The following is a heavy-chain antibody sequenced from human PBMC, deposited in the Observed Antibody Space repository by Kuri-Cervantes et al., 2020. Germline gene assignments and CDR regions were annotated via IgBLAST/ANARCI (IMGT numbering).Heavy chain of an antibody. J-gene: IGHJ4*02. CDR2: IYYSGST. CDR1: GGSFSGYY. V-gene: IGHV4-59*01. CDR3: ARVNAIGRNEQWFLQRDY. Sequence: GSLRLSCAVYGGSFSGYYWSWIRQPPGKGLEWIGYIYYSGSTNYNPSLKSRVTISVDTSKNQFSLKLSSVTAADTAVYYCARVNAIGRNEQWFLQRDYWGQGTLVTVSS. D-gene: IGHD6-19*01.